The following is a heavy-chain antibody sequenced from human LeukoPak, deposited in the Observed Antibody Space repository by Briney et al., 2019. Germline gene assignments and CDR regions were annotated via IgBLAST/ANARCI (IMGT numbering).Heavy chain of an antibody. V-gene: IGHV3-30-3*01. D-gene: IGHD3-22*01. CDR3: ARDHPYDSSGYDYYYYYYGMDV. CDR1: GFTFSSYA. CDR2: ISYDGSNK. J-gene: IGHJ6*02. Sequence: GGSLRLSCAASGFTFSSYAMHWVRQAPGKGLEWVAVISYDGSNKYYADSVKGRFTISRDNSKNTLYLQTNSLRAEDTAVYYCARDHPYDSSGYDYYYYYYGMDVWGQGTTVTVSS.